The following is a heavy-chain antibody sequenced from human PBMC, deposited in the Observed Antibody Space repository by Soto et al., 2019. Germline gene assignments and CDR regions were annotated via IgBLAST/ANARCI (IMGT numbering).Heavy chain of an antibody. Sequence: SETLSLTCAVSGGSISSSNWWSWVRQPPGKGLEWIGEIYHSGSTNYNPSLKSRVTISVDKSKNQFSLKLSSVTAADTAVYYCARAPAEEYDFWSGYYPGANWFDPWGQGTLVTVSS. CDR2: IYHSGST. CDR1: GGSISSSNW. J-gene: IGHJ5*02. V-gene: IGHV4-4*02. CDR3: ARAPAEEYDFWSGYYPGANWFDP. D-gene: IGHD3-3*01.